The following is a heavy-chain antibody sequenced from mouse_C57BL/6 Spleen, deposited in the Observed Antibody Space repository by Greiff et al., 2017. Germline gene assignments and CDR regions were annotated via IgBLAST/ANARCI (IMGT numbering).Heavy chain of an antibody. V-gene: IGHV1-5*01. Sequence: VQLQQSGTVLARPGASVKMSCKTSGYTFTSYWTHWVKQRPGQGLEWIGAIYPGNSDTSYNQKFKGKAKLTAVTSASTAYMELSSLTNEDSAVYYCTRASTVASYWYFDGWGTGTTVTVSS. D-gene: IGHD1-1*01. J-gene: IGHJ1*03. CDR1: GYTFTSYW. CDR2: IYPGNSDT. CDR3: TRASTVASYWYFDG.